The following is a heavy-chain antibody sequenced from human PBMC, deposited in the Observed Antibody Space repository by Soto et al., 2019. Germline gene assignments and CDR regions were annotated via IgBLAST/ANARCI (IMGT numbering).Heavy chain of an antibody. J-gene: IGHJ4*02. CDR2: IAPMFGAA. Sequence: QVQLVQSGAEMKKPGSSVKVSCQSSGGTFNTYAMNWVRQAPGQGPEWMGDIAPMFGAANYEPKFQGRVTITADESTGTSYMQLSSLTSADTALYFCAREVQVHTPAFVYWGQGTLVTVSS. CDR1: GGTFNTYA. V-gene: IGHV1-69*19. CDR3: AREVQVHTPAFVY. D-gene: IGHD3-10*01.